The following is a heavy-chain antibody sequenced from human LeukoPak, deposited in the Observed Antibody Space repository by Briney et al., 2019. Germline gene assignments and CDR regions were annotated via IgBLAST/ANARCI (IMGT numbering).Heavy chain of an antibody. J-gene: IGHJ4*02. D-gene: IGHD3-16*01. Sequence: GGSLRLSCAVSGFTVTIHYMSWVRQAPGKGLEWVSVIYSGGSTYYADSVKGRFTISRDESKNTLYLQMNSLRAEGTAVYYCARNYTYVWGQGTLVTVSS. CDR1: GFTVTIHY. CDR3: ARNYTYV. V-gene: IGHV3-66*01. CDR2: IYSGGST.